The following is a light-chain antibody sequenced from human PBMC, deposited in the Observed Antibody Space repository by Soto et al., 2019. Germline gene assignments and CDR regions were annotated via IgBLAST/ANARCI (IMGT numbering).Light chain of an antibody. CDR3: QQYGSSPPT. CDR1: QSVSSSY. J-gene: IGKJ1*01. CDR2: GAS. Sequence: EIVMTQSPGTLSLSPGERATLSCRASQSVSSSYLAWYQQKPGQAPRLLIYGASSRATDIPDRFSGSGSGTDFTLTISRLEPEDFEVYYCQQYGSSPPTFGQGTKVEIK. V-gene: IGKV3-20*01.